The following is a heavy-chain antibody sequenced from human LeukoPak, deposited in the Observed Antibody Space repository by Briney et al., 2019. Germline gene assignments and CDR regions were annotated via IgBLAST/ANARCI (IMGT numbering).Heavy chain of an antibody. J-gene: IGHJ4*02. CDR3: ARDQGGGTSY. CDR2: ISSSGSTI. D-gene: IGHD1-26*01. V-gene: IGHV3-48*03. Sequence: GGSLRLSCAASGFTFSSYEMNWVRQAPGKGLEWVSYISSSGSTIYYADSVKGRFTISRDNAKNSLYLQMDSLRAEDTAVYYCARDQGGGTSYWGQGTLVTVSS. CDR1: GFTFSSYE.